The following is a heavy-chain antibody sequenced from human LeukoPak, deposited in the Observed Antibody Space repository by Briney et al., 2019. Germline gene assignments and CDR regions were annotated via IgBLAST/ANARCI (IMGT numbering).Heavy chain of an antibody. CDR3: AREDGYCSSTSCYIWFDP. D-gene: IGHD2-2*03. CDR2: INPNSGGT. Sequence: ASVKVSCKASGYTFTGYYMHWVRQAPGQGLEWMGWINPNSGGTNYAQKFQGRVTMTRDTSISTAYMELSRLRSDDTAVYYCAREDGYCSSTSCYIWFDPWGQGTLVTVSS. J-gene: IGHJ5*02. CDR1: GYTFTGYY. V-gene: IGHV1-2*02.